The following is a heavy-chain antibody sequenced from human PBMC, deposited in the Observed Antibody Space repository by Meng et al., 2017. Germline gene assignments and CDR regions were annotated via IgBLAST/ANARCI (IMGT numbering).Heavy chain of an antibody. V-gene: IGHV3-74*01. CDR1: GSTLSSYW. J-gene: IGHJ4*02. CDR3: ARSYSGSSLFDY. Sequence: EVQSVEAGGGLVQPGGSLRLDCAASGSTLSSYWMHWVRQAPGKGLVWVSRINSDGSSTSYADSVKGRFTISRDNAKNTLYLQMNSLRAEDTAVYYCARSYSGSSLFDYWGQGTLVTVSS. D-gene: IGHD1-26*01. CDR2: INSDGSST.